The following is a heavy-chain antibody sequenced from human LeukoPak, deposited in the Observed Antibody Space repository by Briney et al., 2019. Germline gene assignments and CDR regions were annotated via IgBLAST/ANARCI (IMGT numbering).Heavy chain of an antibody. CDR1: GGSFSGYY. CDR3: ARAPYYYGSGSYRFSLDY. J-gene: IGHJ4*02. D-gene: IGHD3-10*01. V-gene: IGHV4-34*01. Sequence: PSETLSLTCAVYGGSFSGYYWSWIRQPPGKGLEWIGEINHSGSTNYNPSLKSRVTISVDTSKNQFSLKLGSVTAADTAVYYCARAPYYYGSGSYRFSLDYWGQGTLVTVSS. CDR2: INHSGST.